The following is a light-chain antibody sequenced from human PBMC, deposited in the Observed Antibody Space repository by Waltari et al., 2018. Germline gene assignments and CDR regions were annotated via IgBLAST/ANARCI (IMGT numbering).Light chain of an antibody. J-gene: IGLJ3*02. V-gene: IGLV1-40*01. CDR2: GNT. Sequence: QSILTQPTSVSGAPGQRVTISCTGSSSNIGAGHDVHWYQAFPGTAPKLLIYGNTTRPSGVPARFSGSKSGSSASLAINGLQAEDEADYYCQSFDSNVRGGVVFGGGTKVTVL. CDR3: QSFDSNVRGGVV. CDR1: SSNIGAGHD.